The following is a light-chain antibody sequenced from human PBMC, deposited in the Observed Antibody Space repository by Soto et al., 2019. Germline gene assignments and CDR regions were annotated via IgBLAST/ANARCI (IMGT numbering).Light chain of an antibody. CDR1: QSVSNNY. J-gene: IGKJ1*01. CDR2: GAS. V-gene: IGKV3-20*01. CDR3: QQYGSSGT. Sequence: EIVLTQSPCTLSLSPGSRSNLSCRASQSVSNNYLAWYQQKPCQAPRLLIYGASNRATGIPDRLSGSGSGTDFTLTISRMEPEDFAVYYCQQYGSSGTFGQGTKVDIK.